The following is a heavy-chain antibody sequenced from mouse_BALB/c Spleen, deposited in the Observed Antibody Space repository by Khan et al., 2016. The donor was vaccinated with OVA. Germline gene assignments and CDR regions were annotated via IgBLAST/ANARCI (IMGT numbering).Heavy chain of an antibody. CDR2: TRYSGST. CDR1: GYSITSGYG. D-gene: IGHD1-2*01. V-gene: IGHV3-1*02. Sequence: EVQLQESGPGLVKPSQSLSLTCTVTGYSITSGYGWNWIRQLPGTKPEWMGYTRYSGSTNYNPSLKSRISNTRDTSKNQFFLQLNSVTTEDTATDYCARTARIAYWGQGTTLTVSS. CDR3: ARTARIAY. J-gene: IGHJ2*01.